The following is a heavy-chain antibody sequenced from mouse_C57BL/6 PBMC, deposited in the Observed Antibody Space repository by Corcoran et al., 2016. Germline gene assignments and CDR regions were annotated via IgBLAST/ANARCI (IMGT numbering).Heavy chain of an antibody. J-gene: IGHJ1*03. D-gene: IGHD1-1*01. CDR2: INPNNGGT. Sequence: EVQLQQSGPELVKPGASVKIPCKASGYTFTDYNMDWVKQSHGKSLEWIGDINPNNGGTIYNQKFKGKATLTVDKSSSTAYMELRSLTSEDTAVYYCASGNYGYFDVWGTGTTVTVSS. CDR3: ASGNYGYFDV. CDR1: GYTFTDYN. V-gene: IGHV1-18*01.